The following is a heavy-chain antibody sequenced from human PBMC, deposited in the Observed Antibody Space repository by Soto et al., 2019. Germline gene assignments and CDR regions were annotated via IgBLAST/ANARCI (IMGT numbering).Heavy chain of an antibody. D-gene: IGHD3-22*01. CDR1: GGSIGSYY. CDR3: ARAPANNYYDSSGYDY. J-gene: IGHJ4*02. CDR2: IYYSGST. Sequence: PSETLSLTCTVSGGSIGSYYWSWIRQPPGKGLEWIGYIYYSGSTYYNPSLKSRVTISVDTSKNQFSLKLSSVTAADTAVYYCARAPANNYYDSSGYDYWGQGTLVTVSS. V-gene: IGHV4-59*06.